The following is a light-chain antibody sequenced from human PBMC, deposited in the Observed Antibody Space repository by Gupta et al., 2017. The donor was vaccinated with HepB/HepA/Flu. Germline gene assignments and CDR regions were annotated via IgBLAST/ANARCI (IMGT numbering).Light chain of an antibody. CDR1: QSVSSSY. CDR3: QQDSSSIT. V-gene: IGKV3-20*01. CDR2: GAS. Sequence: DIVLTQSPGTLSLSPGERATLSCRASQSVSSSYLAWYQQKPGQAPRLIIYGASSRATGIADRFSGSGYERDFTLTSSRREHEDFDVYYVQQDSSSITFGGGTKVEIK. J-gene: IGKJ4*01.